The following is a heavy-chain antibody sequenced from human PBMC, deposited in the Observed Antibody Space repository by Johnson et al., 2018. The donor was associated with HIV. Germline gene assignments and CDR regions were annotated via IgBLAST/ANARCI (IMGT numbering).Heavy chain of an antibody. CDR2: IWYDGSNK. V-gene: IGHV3-33*03. J-gene: IGHJ3*01. D-gene: IGHD2-21*01. CDR1: GFTFSSYG. CDR3: AKVDCGGDTCAGYDPFDL. Sequence: QVQLVESGGGVVQPGRSLRLSCTASGFTFSSYGIHWVRQAPGKGLEWVALIWYDGSNKYYAASVRGRFTISRDNAKYTVDLQMNSLRVEDTAVYYCAKVDCGGDTCAGYDPFDLWGQGTLVTVSS.